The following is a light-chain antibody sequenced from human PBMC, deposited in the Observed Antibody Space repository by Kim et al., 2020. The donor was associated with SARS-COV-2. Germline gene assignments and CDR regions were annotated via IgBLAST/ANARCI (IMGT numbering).Light chain of an antibody. CDR2: GAS. V-gene: IGKV3-20*01. Sequence: EIMLTQSPGTLSLSPGERATLSCRASQSVSSNYLAWYQQKPGQAPRLLIYGASNRATGSPDRFSGSGSGTDFTLTISRLEPEDFAVYFCQQYGDSPYTFGQGTKLEI. J-gene: IGKJ2*01. CDR1: QSVSSNY. CDR3: QQYGDSPYT.